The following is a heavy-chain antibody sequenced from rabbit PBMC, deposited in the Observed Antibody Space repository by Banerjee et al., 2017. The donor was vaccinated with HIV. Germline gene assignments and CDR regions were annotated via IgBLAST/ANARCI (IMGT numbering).Heavy chain of an antibody. D-gene: IGHD2-1*01. J-gene: IGHJ2*01. CDR1: GFDFSSYY. CDR2: IYAGKGST. CDR3: ARLLGDGGGGNVGAFDP. V-gene: IGHV1S43*01. Sequence: QQQLEESGGGLVKPGGTLTLTCKASGFDFSSYYMSWVRQAPGKGLEWIGIIYAGKGSTDYASWVNGRFTISSDNAQNTVDLQMNSLTAADTATYFCARLLGDGGGGNVGAFDPRGPGTLVTVS.